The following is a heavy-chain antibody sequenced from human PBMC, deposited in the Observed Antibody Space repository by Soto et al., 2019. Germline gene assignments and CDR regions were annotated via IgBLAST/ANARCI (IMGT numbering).Heavy chain of an antibody. Sequence: EVQLVESGGGLVQAGGSLRLACAASGFTFSSYDMHCVRQATGEGLEWASAIGTAGDTYYPGSVKGRFTIFRENAKNSLYLQMNSLRAGDRGVYYCARRNWVWDAFDIWGQGTMVTVSS. CDR3: ARRNWVWDAFDI. CDR2: IGTAGDT. D-gene: IGHD7-27*01. V-gene: IGHV3-13*04. J-gene: IGHJ3*02. CDR1: GFTFSSYD.